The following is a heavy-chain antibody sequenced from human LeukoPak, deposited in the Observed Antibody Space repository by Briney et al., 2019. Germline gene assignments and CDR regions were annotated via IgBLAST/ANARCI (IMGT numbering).Heavy chain of an antibody. CDR3: ARDAFDP. Sequence: ASVKVSCKASGATFTNYAISWVRQAPGQGIEWMGGIIPNSDTPNYAQKFLGRVTISADEPTSTAYMELSSLTSDDTAVYYCARDAFDPWGQGTLVTVSS. J-gene: IGHJ5*02. CDR2: IIPNSDTP. V-gene: IGHV1-69*13. CDR1: GATFTNYA.